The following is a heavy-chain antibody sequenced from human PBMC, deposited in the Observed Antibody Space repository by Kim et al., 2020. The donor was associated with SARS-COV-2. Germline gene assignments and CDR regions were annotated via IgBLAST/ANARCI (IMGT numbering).Heavy chain of an antibody. D-gene: IGHD2-2*01. CDR1: GYDFANYW. CDR2: IYPRDSDT. J-gene: IGHJ4*02. Sequence: GESLKISCQGTGYDFANYWIAWVRLMPGKGLEYMGLIYPRDSDTKYSPSFQGQVTLSADVSKNTAYLQWTSLKSSDSAIYLCARFTRVTLGYFEYWGQGTRVTVSS. CDR3: ARFTRVTLGYFEY. V-gene: IGHV5-51*01.